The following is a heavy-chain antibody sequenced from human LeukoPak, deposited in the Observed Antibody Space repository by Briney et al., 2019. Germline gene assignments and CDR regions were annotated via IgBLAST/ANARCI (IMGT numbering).Heavy chain of an antibody. J-gene: IGHJ3*02. Sequence: GESLKSSCKGSGYSFTSYWVGWVRQMPGKGLEWMGIIDPGDSDTRYSPSFQGQVTISADKSISTAYLQWSSLKASDTAMYYCARLTDYYDSSGYPDAFDIWGQGTMVTVSS. V-gene: IGHV5-51*01. CDR3: ARLTDYYDSSGYPDAFDI. CDR1: GYSFTSYW. CDR2: IDPGDSDT. D-gene: IGHD3-22*01.